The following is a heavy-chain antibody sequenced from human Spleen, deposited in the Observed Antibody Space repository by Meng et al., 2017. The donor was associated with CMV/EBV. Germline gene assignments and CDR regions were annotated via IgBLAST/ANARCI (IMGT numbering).Heavy chain of an antibody. J-gene: IGHJ4*02. CDR3: AREGVSSWASFFDY. V-gene: IGHV3-74*01. CDR1: GFTFSSYS. D-gene: IGHD6-13*01. CDR2: INGDGSYA. Sequence: GGSLRLSCAASGFTFSSYSMNWVRQAPGKGLEWVSRINGDGSYAIYADSVQGRFSTSRDNAKNTVYLQMNSLRAEDTAVYYCAREGVSSWASFFDYWGQGTVVTVSS.